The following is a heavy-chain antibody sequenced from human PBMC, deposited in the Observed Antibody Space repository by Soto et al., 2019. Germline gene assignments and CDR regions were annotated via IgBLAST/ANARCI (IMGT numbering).Heavy chain of an antibody. V-gene: IGHV3-53*02. J-gene: IGHJ5*02. CDR2: IYSGGST. CDR1: GFTVSSNY. D-gene: IGHD3-3*01. Sequence: EVQLVETGGGLIQPGGSLRLSCAASGFTVSSNYMSWVRQAPGKGLEWVSVIYSGGSTYYADSVKGRFTISRDNSKNTLYLQMNSLRAEDTAVYYCARVASTIFGVVTYNWFDPWGQGTLVTVSS. CDR3: ARVASTIFGVVTYNWFDP.